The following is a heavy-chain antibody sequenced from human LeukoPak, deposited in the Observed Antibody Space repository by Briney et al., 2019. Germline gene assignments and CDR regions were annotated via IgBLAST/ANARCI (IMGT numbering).Heavy chain of an antibody. J-gene: IGHJ5*02. CDR2: IIPIFGTA. D-gene: IGHD2-2*01. V-gene: IGHV1-69*05. CDR1: GGTFSSYA. Sequence: ASVKVSCKASGGTFSSYAISWVRQAPGQGLEWMGGIIPIFGTANYAQKFQGRVTITTDESTSTAYMELSNLRSEDTAVYYCARPSTDCSSTSCPFDPWGQGTLVTVSS. CDR3: ARPSTDCSSTSCPFDP.